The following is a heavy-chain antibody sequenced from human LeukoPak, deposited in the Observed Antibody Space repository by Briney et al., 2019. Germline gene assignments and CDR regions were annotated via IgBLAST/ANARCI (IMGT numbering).Heavy chain of an antibody. CDR3: ARRGVLHGHYYGMDV. V-gene: IGHV4-59*08. J-gene: IGHJ6*02. D-gene: IGHD2/OR15-2a*01. CDR2: IYYSGST. Sequence: SETLSLTCTVSGGSISSYYWSWIRQPPGKGLEWIGYIYYSGSTNYNPSLKSRVTISVDTSKNQFSLKLSSVTAADTAVYYCARRGVLHGHYYGMDVWGQGTTVTVSS. CDR1: GGSISSYY.